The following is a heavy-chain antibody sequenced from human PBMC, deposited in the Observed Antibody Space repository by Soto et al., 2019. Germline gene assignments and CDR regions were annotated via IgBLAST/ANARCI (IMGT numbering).Heavy chain of an antibody. V-gene: IGHV1-3*01. D-gene: IGHD6-13*01. Sequence: ASVKVSCKASGYTFTSYAMHWVRQAPGQRLEWMGWINASNGNTKYSQKFQGRVTITRDTSASTAYMELSSLRSEDTAVYYCARPHFSSSYYFDYWGQGTLVTVSS. CDR3: ARPHFSSSYYFDY. CDR2: INASNGNT. J-gene: IGHJ4*02. CDR1: GYTFTSYA.